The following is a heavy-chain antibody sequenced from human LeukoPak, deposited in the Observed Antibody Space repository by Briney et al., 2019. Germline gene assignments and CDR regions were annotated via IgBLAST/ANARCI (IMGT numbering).Heavy chain of an antibody. Sequence: GASVKVSCKASGGTFSSYAISWVRQAPGQGLEWMGGIIPIFGTANYAQKFQGRVTITADESTSTAYMELSSLRSEDTAVYYCARAAYYYDSSGYYYLDYWGQGTLVTVSS. J-gene: IGHJ4*02. CDR1: GGTFSSYA. CDR2: IIPIFGTA. CDR3: ARAAYYYDSSGYYYLDY. D-gene: IGHD3-22*01. V-gene: IGHV1-69*01.